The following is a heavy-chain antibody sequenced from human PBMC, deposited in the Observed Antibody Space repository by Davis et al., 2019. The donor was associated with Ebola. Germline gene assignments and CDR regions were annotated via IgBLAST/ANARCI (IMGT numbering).Heavy chain of an antibody. CDR2: IYHSGST. CDR1: GDSISSGNW. J-gene: IGHJ4*02. CDR3: ARVYYYDSSGYYWGYYFDY. D-gene: IGHD3-22*01. Sequence: MPSETLSLTCTVSGDSISSGNWWTWVRQPPGKGLEWIGEIYHSGSTNYNPSLKSRLTMSVDKSKNQFSLKLTSVTAADTAVYYCARVYYYDSSGYYWGYYFDYWGQGTLVTVSS. V-gene: IGHV4-4*02.